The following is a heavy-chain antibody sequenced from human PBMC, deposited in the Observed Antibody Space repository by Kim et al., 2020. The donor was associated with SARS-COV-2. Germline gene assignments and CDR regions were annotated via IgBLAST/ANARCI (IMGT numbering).Heavy chain of an antibody. Sequence: SETLSLTCAVYGGSFSGYYWSWIRQPPGKGLEWIGEINHSGSTNYNPSLKSRVTISVDTSKNQFSLKLSSVTAADTAVYYCARSVEWLLSGAYYFDYWGQGTLVTISS. D-gene: IGHD3-3*01. CDR3: ARSVEWLLSGAYYFDY. V-gene: IGHV4-34*01. CDR1: GGSFSGYY. CDR2: INHSGST. J-gene: IGHJ4*02.